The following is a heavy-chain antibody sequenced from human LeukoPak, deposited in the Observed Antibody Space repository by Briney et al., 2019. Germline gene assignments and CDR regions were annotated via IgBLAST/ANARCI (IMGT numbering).Heavy chain of an antibody. D-gene: IGHD1-14*01. CDR3: ARHGTISSESYFDY. V-gene: IGHV4-59*08. CDR1: GGSVSSYY. Sequence: PSETLSLTCSVSGGSVSSYYWSWIRQSPGEGLEWIGYIHNSGRTNYNPSLKSRVTGFVDTSKNQVSLRLSSVTAADTAVYYCARHGTISSESYFDYWGQGALVTVSS. CDR2: IHNSGRT. J-gene: IGHJ4*02.